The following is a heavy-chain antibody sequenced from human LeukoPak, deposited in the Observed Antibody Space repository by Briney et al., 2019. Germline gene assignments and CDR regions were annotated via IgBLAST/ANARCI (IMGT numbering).Heavy chain of an antibody. J-gene: IGHJ6*03. CDR1: GFSLSTSGVG. V-gene: IGHV2-5*01. Sequence: ESGPTLVKPTQTLTLTCTFSGFSLSTSGVGVGWIRQPPGKALEWLTLIYWNDDKRYSPSLKSRLTITKYTSKNQVVLTMTNMDPVDTTTYYCAPTIFPPNYHYYYLDVWGKGTTVNVSS. D-gene: IGHD3-3*02. CDR3: APTIFPPNYHYYYLDV. CDR2: IYWNDDK.